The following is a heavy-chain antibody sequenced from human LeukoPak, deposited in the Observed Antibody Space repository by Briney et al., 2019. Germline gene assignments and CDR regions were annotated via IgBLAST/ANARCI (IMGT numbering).Heavy chain of an antibody. Sequence: SETLSLTCAVYGGSFSGYYWSWIRQPPGKGLEWIGEINHSGSTNYNPSLKSRVTMSVDTSKNQFSLKLSSVTAADTAVYYCARGEGDALLTLNYWGQGTLVTVSS. CDR2: INHSGST. CDR3: ARGEGDALLTLNY. J-gene: IGHJ4*02. CDR1: GGSFSGYY. V-gene: IGHV4-34*01. D-gene: IGHD3-22*01.